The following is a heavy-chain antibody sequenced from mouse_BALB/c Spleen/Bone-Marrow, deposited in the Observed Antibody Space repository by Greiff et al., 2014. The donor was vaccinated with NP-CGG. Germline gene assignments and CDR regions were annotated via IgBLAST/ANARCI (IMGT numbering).Heavy chain of an antibody. V-gene: IGHV1-26*01. CDR2: INPYNGAT. CDR3: ARGYGNYDYWYFDV. D-gene: IGHD2-1*01. CDR1: GYSFTGYY. Sequence: EVQLQQSGPELVKPGASVKISCKASGYSFTGYYMHWVKQGHVKSLEWIGRINPYNGATSYNQNFKDKASLTVDKSSSTAYMELHSRTSEDSAVYYCARGYGNYDYWYFDVWGAGTTVTVSS. J-gene: IGHJ1*01.